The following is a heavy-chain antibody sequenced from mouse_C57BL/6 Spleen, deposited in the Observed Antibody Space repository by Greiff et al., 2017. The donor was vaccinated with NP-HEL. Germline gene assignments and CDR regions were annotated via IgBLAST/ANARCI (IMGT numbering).Heavy chain of an antibody. D-gene: IGHD1-1*01. V-gene: IGHV10-3*01. J-gene: IGHJ1*03. CDR1: GFTFNTYA. CDR2: IRSKSSNYAT. CDR3: VRDDGSSHYWYFDV. Sequence: EVQLVESGGGLVQPKGSLKLSCAASGFTFNTYAMHWVRQAPGKGLEWVARIRSKSSNYATYYADSVKDRFTISRDDSQSMLYLQMNNLKTEDTAMYYCVRDDGSSHYWYFDVWGTRTTVTVSS.